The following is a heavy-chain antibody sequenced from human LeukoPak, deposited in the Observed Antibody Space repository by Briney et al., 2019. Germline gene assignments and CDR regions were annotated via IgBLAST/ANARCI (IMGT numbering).Heavy chain of an antibody. D-gene: IGHD3-10*01. CDR1: GFTFSNYW. CDR3: ARDSLIQYGSGSYWGFDY. Sequence: RGYLRLSCAASGFTFSNYWMSWVRQAPGKGPEWVGDIKTDGSDKYYVGSVKGRFTISRDNAKNSLYLQMNSLRAEDTAVYYCARDSLIQYGSGSYWGFDYWGQGILVTVSS. V-gene: IGHV3-7*03. J-gene: IGHJ4*02. CDR2: IKTDGSDK.